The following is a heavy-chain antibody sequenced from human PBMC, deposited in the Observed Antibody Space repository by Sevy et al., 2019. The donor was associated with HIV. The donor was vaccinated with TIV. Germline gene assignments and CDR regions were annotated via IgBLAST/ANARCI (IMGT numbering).Heavy chain of an antibody. CDR1: GFTFSTYA. J-gene: IGHJ6*02. D-gene: IGHD2-15*01. Sequence: GGSLRLSCEASGFTFSTYAMNWVRQAPGKGLEWVSSISGSGRSTYYADSVEGRFTISRHNSKNTLYLQMNSLRADDTAVYYGAKGYCSGGSCPRDYYYYGMDVWGQGTTVTVSS. CDR3: AKGYCSGGSCPRDYYYYGMDV. CDR2: ISGSGRST. V-gene: IGHV3-23*01.